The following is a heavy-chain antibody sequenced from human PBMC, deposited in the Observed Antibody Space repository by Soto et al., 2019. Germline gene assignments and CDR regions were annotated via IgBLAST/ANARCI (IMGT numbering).Heavy chain of an antibody. CDR2: IYPGDSDT. V-gene: IGHV5-51*01. Sequence: PGESLKISCEVSGYSFTSYWIGWVRQKPGKGLEWMAMIYPGDSDTRDSPSFQGQVTISADKSTSTAYLQWSNLKASDTAMYYCARRRSSTAFDIWGQGTMVTVSS. CDR1: GYSFTSYW. CDR3: ARRRSSTAFDI. D-gene: IGHD2-2*01. J-gene: IGHJ3*02.